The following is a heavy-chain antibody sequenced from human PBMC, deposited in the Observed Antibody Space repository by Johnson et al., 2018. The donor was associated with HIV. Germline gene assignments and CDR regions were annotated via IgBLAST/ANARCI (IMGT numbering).Heavy chain of an antibody. CDR2: ISFDGNNE. J-gene: IGHJ3*02. Sequence: QMQLVESGGGVVQPGRSLRLSCAASGFTFSSYVMHWVRQAPGKGLEGVAVISFDGNNEFYADSVRDRFTISRDNSKNTLFLQMNGLRVEDTAIYYCARDPGRDGYTRGAFDIWGQGTMVTVSS. V-gene: IGHV3-30*04. CDR3: ARDPGRDGYTRGAFDI. D-gene: IGHD5-24*01. CDR1: GFTFSSYV.